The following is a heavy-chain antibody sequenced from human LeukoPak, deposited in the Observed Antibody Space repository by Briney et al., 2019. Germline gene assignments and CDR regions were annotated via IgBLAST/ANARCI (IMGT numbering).Heavy chain of an antibody. J-gene: IGHJ4*02. V-gene: IGHV3-11*01. D-gene: IGHD2-21*02. Sequence: GGSLRLSCAASGFTFSDYYMSWIRQAPGKGLEWVSYISSSGSTIYYADSVKGRFTISRENAKNSLYLQMNSLRAEDTAVYYCARALVTANLYYFDYWGQGTLVTVSS. CDR2: ISSSGSTI. CDR3: ARALVTANLYYFDY. CDR1: GFTFSDYY.